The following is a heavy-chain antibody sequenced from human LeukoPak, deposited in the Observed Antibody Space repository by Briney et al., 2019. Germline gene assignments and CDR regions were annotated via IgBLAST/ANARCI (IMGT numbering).Heavy chain of an antibody. Sequence: SETLSLTCTVSGGSISSYYWSWIRQPPGKGLEWIGYIYYSGSTNYNPSLKSRVTISVDTSKNQFSLKLSSVTAADTAVYYCARVGSYDYVWGSYRRFFDYWGQGTLVTVSS. D-gene: IGHD3-16*02. CDR3: ARVGSYDYVWGSYRRFFDY. CDR1: GGSISSYY. J-gene: IGHJ4*02. V-gene: IGHV4-59*01. CDR2: IYYSGST.